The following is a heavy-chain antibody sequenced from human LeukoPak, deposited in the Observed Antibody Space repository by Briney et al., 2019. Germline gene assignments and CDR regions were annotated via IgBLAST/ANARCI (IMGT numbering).Heavy chain of an antibody. CDR1: GGSISSSSYY. Sequence: SETLSLTCTVSGGSISSSSYYWGWIRQPPGKGLEWIGSIYYSGSTYYNPSLKSRVTISVDTSKNQFSLKLSSVTAADTAVYYCARVHSSSWTPSYYYYGMDVWGQGTTVTVSS. CDR3: ARVHSSSWTPSYYYYGMDV. V-gene: IGHV4-39*07. CDR2: IYYSGST. D-gene: IGHD6-13*01. J-gene: IGHJ6*02.